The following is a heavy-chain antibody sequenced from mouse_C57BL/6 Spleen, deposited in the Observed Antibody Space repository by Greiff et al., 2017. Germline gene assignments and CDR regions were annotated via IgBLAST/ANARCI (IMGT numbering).Heavy chain of an antibody. CDR3: ARSPPMVTTTPFDY. D-gene: IGHD2-2*01. V-gene: IGHV1-50*01. Sequence: VQLQQPGAELVKPGASVKLSCKASGYTFTSYWMQWVKQRPGQGLEWIGEIDPSDSYTNYNQKFKGKATLTVDTSSSTAYMQLSSLTSEDSAVSYCARSPPMVTTTPFDYWGQGTTLTVSS. CDR2: IDPSDSYT. J-gene: IGHJ2*01. CDR1: GYTFTSYW.